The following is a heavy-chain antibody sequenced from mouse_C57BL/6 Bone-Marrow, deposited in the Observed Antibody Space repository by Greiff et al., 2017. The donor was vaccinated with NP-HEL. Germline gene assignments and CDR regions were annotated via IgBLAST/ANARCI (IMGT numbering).Heavy chain of an antibody. J-gene: IGHJ4*01. CDR1: GFTFSSYG. Sequence: EVQLVESGGDLVKPGGSLKLSCAASGFTFSSYGMSWVRQTPDKRLEWVATISSGGSYTYYPDSVKGRFTISRDNAKNTLYLQMSSLKSEDTAMYYCARLRYYGSSSYAMDYWGQGTSVTVSS. CDR2: ISSGGSYT. CDR3: ARLRYYGSSSYAMDY. V-gene: IGHV5-6*01. D-gene: IGHD1-1*01.